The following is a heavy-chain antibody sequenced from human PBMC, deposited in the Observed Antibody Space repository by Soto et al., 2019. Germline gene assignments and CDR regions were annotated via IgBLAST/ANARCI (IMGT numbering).Heavy chain of an antibody. D-gene: IGHD4-17*01. Sequence: EVQLLESGGGLVQPGGSLRLSCAASGFTFTTYAMSWVRQDPGKGLAWVSAISGSGGNTYYADSVKGRFTISRDNSKNTLYLQMNSLRAEDTAVYYCVKEYGDYDVNNFDHWGQGTLVTVSS. CDR2: ISGSGGNT. CDR1: GFTFTTYA. J-gene: IGHJ4*02. CDR3: VKEYGDYDVNNFDH. V-gene: IGHV3-23*01.